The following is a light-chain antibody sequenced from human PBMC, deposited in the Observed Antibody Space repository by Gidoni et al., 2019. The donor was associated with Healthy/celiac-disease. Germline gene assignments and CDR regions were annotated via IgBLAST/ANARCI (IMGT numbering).Light chain of an antibody. Sequence: EIVMTQSPATLSVSPRERATLSCRASQSISSNLAWYQQKPGQAPRLLFYGASTRATGIPARFSGSGSGTEFTLTISSLQSEDFVVYYCQQYNNWPKTFXQXTKVEIK. CDR3: QQYNNWPKT. CDR2: GAS. J-gene: IGKJ1*01. CDR1: QSISSN. V-gene: IGKV3-15*01.